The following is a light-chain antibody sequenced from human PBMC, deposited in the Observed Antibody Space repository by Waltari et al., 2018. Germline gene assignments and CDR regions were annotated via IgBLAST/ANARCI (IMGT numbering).Light chain of an antibody. CDR3: SLYMGSGIWV. CDR2: KAT. J-gene: IGLJ3*02. CDR1: SGSISSTSY. Sequence: QTVVTQEPSLSVSPGGTVTLTCALSSGSISSTSYATWYQQTPGQAPRTLVYKATGRSSGVPDRVSGSIRGNKAARTITGARADDESDYYCSLYMGSGIWVFGGGTKLTVL. V-gene: IGLV8-61*01.